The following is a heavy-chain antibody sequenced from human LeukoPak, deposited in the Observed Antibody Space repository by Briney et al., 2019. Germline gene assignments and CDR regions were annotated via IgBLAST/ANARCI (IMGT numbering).Heavy chain of an antibody. CDR1: GFTFSSSW. V-gene: IGHV3-7*05. D-gene: IGHD3-10*01. Sequence: GGSLRLSCAASGFTFSSSWMAWVRQAPGKGLEWLANIKEDGTTKNYIDSVKGRFTISRDNAKKSLYLQMNSLRAEDTALYYCARDKDPYGAGSYWLWGQGTLVTVSS. CDR3: ARDKDPYGAGSYWL. CDR2: IKEDGTTK. J-gene: IGHJ4*02.